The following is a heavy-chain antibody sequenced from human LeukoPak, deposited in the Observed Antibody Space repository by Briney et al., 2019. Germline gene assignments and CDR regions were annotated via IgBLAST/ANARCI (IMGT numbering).Heavy chain of an antibody. Sequence: GGSLRLSCAASGFTFSSYAMSWVRQAPGKGLEWVSGISGSGGRGGNTYYADSMKGRFTTSRDNSKNTLYLQMNSLRADDTAVYYCAKAGSIRFDYWGQGTLVTVSS. V-gene: IGHV3-23*01. CDR1: GFTFSSYA. J-gene: IGHJ4*02. CDR2: ISGSGGRGGNT. D-gene: IGHD3-3*02. CDR3: AKAGSIRFDY.